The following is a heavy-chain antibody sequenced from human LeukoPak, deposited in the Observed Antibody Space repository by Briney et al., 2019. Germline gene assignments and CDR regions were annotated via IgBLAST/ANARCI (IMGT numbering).Heavy chain of an antibody. CDR3: ARLQNLSLR. V-gene: IGHV3-7*01. CDR1: GFSLSSYW. Sequence: PGGSLRLSCAASGFSLSSYWMAWVRQAPGKGLEWVANIKLDGSEKYYVDSVKGRFTISRDNAKKYLYLQMNSLRVEDTAVYYCARLQNLSLRWGQGTLVTVSS. CDR2: IKLDGSEK. J-gene: IGHJ4*02.